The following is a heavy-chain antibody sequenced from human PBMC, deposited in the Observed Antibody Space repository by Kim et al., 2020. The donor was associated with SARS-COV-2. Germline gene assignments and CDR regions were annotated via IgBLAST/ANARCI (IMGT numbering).Heavy chain of an antibody. Sequence: SVKVSCKASGGAFSTYAITWVRQAPGQGLEWVGGIIPFFGTANYAQKFQGRVTISADESTSTVYMEVGSLRSEDTAMYYCARSYSSSSRLSEYWGQGTLVTVSS. D-gene: IGHD6-6*01. V-gene: IGHV1-69*13. J-gene: IGHJ4*02. CDR3: ARSYSSSSRLSEY. CDR1: GGAFSTYA. CDR2: IIPFFGTA.